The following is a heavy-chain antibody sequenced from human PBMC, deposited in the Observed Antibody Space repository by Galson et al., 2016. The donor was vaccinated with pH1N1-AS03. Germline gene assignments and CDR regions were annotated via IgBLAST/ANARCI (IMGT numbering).Heavy chain of an antibody. D-gene: IGHD1-1*01. CDR1: GYTFTNYW. CDR3: ARATGTAVGVDY. CDR2: IFARDSDT. V-gene: IGHV5-51*01. J-gene: IGHJ4*02. Sequence: QSGAEVKKPGEPLKISCKGSGYTFTNYWTAWVRQMPGKGLEWMGLIFARDSDTRYSPSFQGQVNLSADKSINTASLQWSSLKASDTAMYYCARATGTAVGVDYWGQGTLVSVSS.